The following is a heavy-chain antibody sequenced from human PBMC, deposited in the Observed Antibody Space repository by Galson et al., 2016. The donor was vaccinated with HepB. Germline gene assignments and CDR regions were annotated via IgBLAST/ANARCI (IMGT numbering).Heavy chain of an antibody. J-gene: IGHJ4*02. D-gene: IGHD6-19*01. Sequence: TLSLTCTVSGGSISTSGYYWTWIRQHPGKGLEWIGYIYYSGSTYYNPSLKSRVSISVDTSKNQFSLKLTSVTAADTAVYYCARWAGYSDYWGQGTLVTVSS. V-gene: IGHV4-31*03. CDR2: IYYSGST. CDR3: ARWAGYSDY. CDR1: GGSISTSGYY.